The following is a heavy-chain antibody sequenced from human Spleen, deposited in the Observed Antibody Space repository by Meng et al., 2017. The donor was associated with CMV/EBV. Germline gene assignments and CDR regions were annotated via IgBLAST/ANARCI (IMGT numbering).Heavy chain of an antibody. V-gene: IGHV3-53*01. CDR1: GESFSGYY. Sequence: GGSLRLSCAVYGESFSGYYWSWIRQPPGKGLEWVSVIYSGGSTNYADSLKGRFTVSRDNSKNMVFLQMNNVRVEDTAIYYCARARKGSWSGYYMYGMDVWGQGTTVTVSS. D-gene: IGHD3-3*01. CDR2: IYSGGST. J-gene: IGHJ6*02. CDR3: ARARKGSWSGYYMYGMDV.